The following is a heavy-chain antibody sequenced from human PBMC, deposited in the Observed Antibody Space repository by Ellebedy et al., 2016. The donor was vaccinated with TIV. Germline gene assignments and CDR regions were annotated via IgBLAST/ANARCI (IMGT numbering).Heavy chain of an antibody. V-gene: IGHV3-66*01. CDR3: ARDSGVSVDGMDV. CDR1: GFTVSSNY. Sequence: GESLKISCAASGFTVSSNYMSWVRQAPGKGLEWVSVIYSGGSTYYADSVKGRFTISRDNSKNTRYLQMNSLRAEDTAVYYCARDSGVSVDGMDVWGQGTTVTVSS. D-gene: IGHD3-10*01. CDR2: IYSGGST. J-gene: IGHJ6*02.